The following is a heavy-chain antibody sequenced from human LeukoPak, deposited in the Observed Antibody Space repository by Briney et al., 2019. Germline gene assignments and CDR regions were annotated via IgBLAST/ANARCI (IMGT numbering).Heavy chain of an antibody. CDR1: GYTFTGYY. CDR2: INPNSGGT. J-gene: IGHJ6*03. D-gene: IGHD4-23*01. V-gene: IGHV1-2*02. Sequence: ASVKVSCKASGYTFTGYYMHWVRQAPGQGLEWMGWINPNSGGTNYAQKFQGRVTMTRDTSISTAYMELSRLRSDDTAVYYCASLRWEDYYYSYNMDVWGKGTTVTVS. CDR3: ASLRWEDYYYSYNMDV.